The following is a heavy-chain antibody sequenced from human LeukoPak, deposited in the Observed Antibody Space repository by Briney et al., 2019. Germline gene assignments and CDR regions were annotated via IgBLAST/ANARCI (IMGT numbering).Heavy chain of an antibody. CDR3: ANSPKSDY. J-gene: IGHJ4*02. V-gene: IGHV3-23*01. CDR1: GFTFSSYG. CDR2: ISGSGGRT. Sequence: GGSLRLSCAASGFTFSSYGMSWLRQALGKGLEWLSAISGSGGRTYYADSVQGRFTISRDNSKNTLYLQMSSLRAEDTAVYYCANSPKSDYWGQGALVTVSS.